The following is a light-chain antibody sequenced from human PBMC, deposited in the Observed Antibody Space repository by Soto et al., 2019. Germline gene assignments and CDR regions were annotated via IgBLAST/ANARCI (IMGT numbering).Light chain of an antibody. CDR3: QSCDSSLSGSGV. CDR2: RNT. J-gene: IGLJ1*01. Sequence: QSVLTQPPSVCGAPGQRVTISCTGSSSNIGAGYDVHWYQQPPGTATKLPIYRNTNRPSGVPDRFSGSKSGTSASLAITGLQAEDEADYYCQSCDSSLSGSGVFGTGTKVTVL. CDR1: SSNIGAGYD. V-gene: IGLV1-40*01.